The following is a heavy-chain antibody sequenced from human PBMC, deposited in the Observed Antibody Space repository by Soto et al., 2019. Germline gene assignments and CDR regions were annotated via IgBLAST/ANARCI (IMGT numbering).Heavy chain of an antibody. V-gene: IGHV4-31*03. CDR2: ISYSGST. D-gene: IGHD2-21*01. Sequence: SETLSLTCTVTCVSVSSAGYYWTWIRQHPGKGLEWIGYISYSGSTYYNPSLKSRVTISVDTSKSQFSLKLNSVTAADTAVYYCARFVNYYYYGMDVWGQGTTVTVSS. CDR3: ARFVNYYYYGMDV. J-gene: IGHJ6*02. CDR1: CVSVSSAGYY.